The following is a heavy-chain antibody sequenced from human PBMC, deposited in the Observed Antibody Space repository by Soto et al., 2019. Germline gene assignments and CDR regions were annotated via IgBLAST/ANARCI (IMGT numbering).Heavy chain of an antibody. CDR3: AKDHTVVIRDAFDI. Sequence: EVQILESGGGLVQPGGSLRLSCAASGFTFSSYAMYWLRQAPGKGLALVSGISDSGTGTYYPDSVKGRFTISRDNSKNTVYLQMKSLRAEDTAVYYCAKDHTVVIRDAFDIWGQGTMVNVSS. D-gene: IGHD3-22*01. V-gene: IGHV3-23*01. CDR2: ISDSGTGT. J-gene: IGHJ3*02. CDR1: GFTFSSYA.